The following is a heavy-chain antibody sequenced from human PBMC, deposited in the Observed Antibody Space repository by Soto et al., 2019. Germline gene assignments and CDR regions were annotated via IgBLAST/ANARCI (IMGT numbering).Heavy chain of an antibody. J-gene: IGHJ4*02. CDR3: ARMGDSSGWYEGSYYFDY. Sequence: QVQRVQSGAEVKKPGSSVKVSCKASGGTFSSYAISWVRQAPGQGLEWRGGIIPIFGTANYAQKFQGRVTITADESTNTAYMELSSVRSEDTAVYYCARMGDSSGWYEGSYYFDYWGQGNLVTVSS. D-gene: IGHD6-19*01. CDR1: GGTFSSYA. V-gene: IGHV1-69*01. CDR2: IIPIFGTA.